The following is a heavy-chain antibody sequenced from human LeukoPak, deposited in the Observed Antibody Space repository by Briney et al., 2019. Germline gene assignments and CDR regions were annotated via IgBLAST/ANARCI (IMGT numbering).Heavy chain of an antibody. Sequence: ASVKVSCKASGYTFTSYDINWVRQATGQGLEWMGWMNPNSGNTGYAQKFQGRVTMTRNTSISTAYMELSSLRSEDTAVYYCARVGFDYGDYVVHYYYYMDVWGKGTTVTISS. CDR1: GYTFTSYD. CDR2: MNPNSGNT. D-gene: IGHD4-17*01. V-gene: IGHV1-8*01. CDR3: ARVGFDYGDYVVHYYYYMDV. J-gene: IGHJ6*03.